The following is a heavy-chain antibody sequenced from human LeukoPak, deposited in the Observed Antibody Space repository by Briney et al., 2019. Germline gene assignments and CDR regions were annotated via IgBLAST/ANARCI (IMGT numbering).Heavy chain of an antibody. CDR1: GYTFTSYD. Sequence: ASVKVSCKASGYTFTSYDINWVRQATGQGLEWMGWMNPNSGNTGYAQKFQGRVTMTRNTSTSTAYMELRSLRSDDTAVYYCAREGVAYYYDSSGYYPIYYFDYWGQGTLVTVS. V-gene: IGHV1-8*01. D-gene: IGHD3-22*01. J-gene: IGHJ4*02. CDR3: AREGVAYYYDSSGYYPIYYFDY. CDR2: MNPNSGNT.